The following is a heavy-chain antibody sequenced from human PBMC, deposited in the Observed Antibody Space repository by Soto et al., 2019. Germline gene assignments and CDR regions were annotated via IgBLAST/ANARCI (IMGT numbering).Heavy chain of an antibody. Sequence: SVKLSCKASGYSFTSYYMHWVRQAPRQGLERMGIINPSGGSTSYAQKIQARVTMTRDMSTSTVYMELSSLRSEDTAVYYCAADQLYYLAWGHGTLVTVSS. CDR2: INPSGGST. D-gene: IGHD2-8*01. V-gene: IGHV1-46*01. J-gene: IGHJ1*01. CDR3: AADQLYYLA. CDR1: GYSFTSYY.